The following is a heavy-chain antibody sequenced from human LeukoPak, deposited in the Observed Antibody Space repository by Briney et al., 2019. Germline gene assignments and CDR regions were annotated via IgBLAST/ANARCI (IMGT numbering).Heavy chain of an antibody. D-gene: IGHD3-3*01. Sequence: PGGSLRLSCAASGFTFSSYWMSWVRQAPGKGLEWVANIKQDGSEKYYVDSVKGRFTISRDNAKNSRYLQMNSLRAEDTAVYYCARTLGSTYYDFWSGQSSWFDPWGQGTLVTVSS. CDR3: ARTLGSTYYDFWSGQSSWFDP. V-gene: IGHV3-7*01. CDR1: GFTFSSYW. CDR2: IKQDGSEK. J-gene: IGHJ5*02.